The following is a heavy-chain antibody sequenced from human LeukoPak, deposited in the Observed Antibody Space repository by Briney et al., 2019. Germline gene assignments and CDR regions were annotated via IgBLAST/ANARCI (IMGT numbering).Heavy chain of an antibody. CDR3: GSGLFGHYLEI. V-gene: IGHV4-59*01. J-gene: IGHJ4*02. Sequence: SETLSLTWTVSGGSTSSYYWSWIRHPPENGLEWVGYIYYSGRTNSNPSPKSQVTISVDTSKDQFSLKLGSVTVADPPVISFGSGLFGHYLEIWGQGTQVSVSS. D-gene: IGHD3-10*01. CDR2: IYYSGRT. CDR1: GGSTSSYY.